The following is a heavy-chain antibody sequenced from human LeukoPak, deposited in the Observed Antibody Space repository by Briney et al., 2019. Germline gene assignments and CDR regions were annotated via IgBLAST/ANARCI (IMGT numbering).Heavy chain of an antibody. CDR3: ARHVGGWVAFDI. V-gene: IGHV3-21*01. J-gene: IGHJ3*02. Sequence: GGSLRLSCAASGFTFSSYSMNWVRQAPGKGLEWVSSISSSSYIYYADSVKGRFTISRDNAKNSLYLQMNSLRAEDTAAYYCARHVGGWVAFDIWGQGTMVTVSS. CDR2: ISSSSYI. D-gene: IGHD4-23*01. CDR1: GFTFSSYS.